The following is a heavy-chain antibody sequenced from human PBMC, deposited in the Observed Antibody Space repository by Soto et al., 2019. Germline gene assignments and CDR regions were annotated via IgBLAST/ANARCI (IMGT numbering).Heavy chain of an antibody. J-gene: IGHJ6*04. CDR3: ARGYTPGESYNWKDDGMDV. Sequence: SLRLSCAASGFTFSSYAMHWVRQAPGKGLEWVAVISYDGSNKYYADSVKGRFTISRDNSKNTLYLQMNSLRAEDTAVYYCARGYTPGESYNWKDDGMDVWGKGTSVTVSA. CDR2: ISYDGSNK. V-gene: IGHV3-30-3*01. CDR1: GFTFSSYA. D-gene: IGHD1-20*01.